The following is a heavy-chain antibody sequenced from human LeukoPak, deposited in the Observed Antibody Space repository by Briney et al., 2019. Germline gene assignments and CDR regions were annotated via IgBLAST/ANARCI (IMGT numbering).Heavy chain of an antibody. CDR3: ARRAKYYYDSSGYQKDNWFDP. J-gene: IGHJ5*02. CDR1: GYSFTSYW. Sequence: GESLKISCKGSGYSFTSYWIGWVRQMPGKGLEWMGIIYPGDSDTRYSPSFQGQVTISADKSISTAYLQWSSLKASDTAMYYCARRAKYYYDSSGYQKDNWFDPWGQGTLVTVSS. CDR2: IYPGDSDT. V-gene: IGHV5-51*01. D-gene: IGHD3-22*01.